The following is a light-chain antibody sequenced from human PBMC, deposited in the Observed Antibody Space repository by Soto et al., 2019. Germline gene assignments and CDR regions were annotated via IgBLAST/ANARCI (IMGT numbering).Light chain of an antibody. J-gene: IGKJ5*01. CDR3: QQHNQWPIT. Sequence: EILLTQSPPTLSVSAPGAAYLXCRASQSVSTKLAWYQQKPGQAPRLLIYYISTRATGIPARFSGSGSGTEFTLTINSLQSEDSAVYYCQQHNQWPITFGQGTRLEIK. CDR2: YIS. V-gene: IGKV3D-15*01. CDR1: QSVSTK.